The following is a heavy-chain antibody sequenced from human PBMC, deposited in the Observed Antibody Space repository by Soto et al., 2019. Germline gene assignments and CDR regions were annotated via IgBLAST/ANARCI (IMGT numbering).Heavy chain of an antibody. J-gene: IGHJ4*02. CDR3: AVAVAGLI. V-gene: IGHV1-3*01. D-gene: IGHD6-19*01. Sequence: VASVKVSCKASGYTFTSYAMHWVRQAPGQRLEWMGWINAGNGNTNYAQKLQGRVTMTTDTSTSTAYMELRSLRSDDTAVYYCAVAVAGLIWGQGTLVTVSS. CDR1: GYTFTSYA. CDR2: INAGNGNT.